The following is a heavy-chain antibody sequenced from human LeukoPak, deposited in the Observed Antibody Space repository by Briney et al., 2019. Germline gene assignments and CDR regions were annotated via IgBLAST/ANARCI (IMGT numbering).Heavy chain of an antibody. CDR2: IYHSGST. V-gene: IGHV4-4*02. CDR1: GGSISSSNW. D-gene: IGHD6-19*01. Sequence: SGTLSLTCAVSGGSISSSNWWSWVRQPPGKGLEWIGEIYHSGSTNYNPSLKSRVTISVDKSKNQISLKLSSVTAADTAVYYCARVLSSGWYGGYFDYWGQGTLVTVSS. J-gene: IGHJ4*02. CDR3: ARVLSSGWYGGYFDY.